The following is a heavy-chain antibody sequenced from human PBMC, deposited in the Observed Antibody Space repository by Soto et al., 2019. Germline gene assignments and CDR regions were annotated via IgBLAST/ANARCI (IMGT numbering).Heavy chain of an antibody. CDR3: ASGGIAVH. V-gene: IGHV1-2*04. D-gene: IGHD6-19*01. Sequence: GASVKVSCKASGYTFSGYYMHWVRQAPGQGLEWMGRINPNTGDTNFAQKFQGWVTLTRDTSISADYMELSRLRADDTAVYYCASGGIAVHWGQGTLVTVSS. CDR2: INPNTGDT. CDR1: GYTFSGYY. J-gene: IGHJ4*02.